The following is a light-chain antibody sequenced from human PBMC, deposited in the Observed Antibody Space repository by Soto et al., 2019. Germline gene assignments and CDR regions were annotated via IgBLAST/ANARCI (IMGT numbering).Light chain of an antibody. CDR2: GAS. CDR1: QTVGGRY. V-gene: IGKV3-20*01. J-gene: IGKJ1*01. Sequence: EIVLTQSAATLSLSPRERATLSCRASQTVGGRYLAWFQQKPGQTPRLLIDGASTSAAGVPDRFSGSGSVTDFSLPIAGLEPEDFVVYYCLQYFSSPWTFGQGNKV. CDR3: LQYFSSPWT.